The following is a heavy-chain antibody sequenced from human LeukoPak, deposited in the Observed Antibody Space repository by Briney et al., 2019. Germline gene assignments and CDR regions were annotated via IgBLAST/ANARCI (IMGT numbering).Heavy chain of an antibody. CDR2: INPSGGST. D-gene: IGHD4-11*01. CDR3: ARDWQTVTKASTSYFDY. Sequence: ASVKVSCKASGYTFTSYYMHWVRQAPGQGLEWMGIINPSGGSTSYAQKFQGRVTMTRDTSTSTVYMELSSLRSEDTAVYYCARDWQTVTKASTSYFDYWGQGTLVTVSS. CDR1: GYTFTSYY. J-gene: IGHJ4*02. V-gene: IGHV1-46*01.